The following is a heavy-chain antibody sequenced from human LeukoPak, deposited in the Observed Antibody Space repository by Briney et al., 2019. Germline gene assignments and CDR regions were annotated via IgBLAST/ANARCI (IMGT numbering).Heavy chain of an antibody. CDR1: GFPFPNAW. Sequence: GGSLRLSCAASGFPFPNAWMSWFRQAPGKGLGGVGHIKSRTDGGTTDYAAPVKGRFTISRDDSENTLYLQMNSLKTEDTAVYYCATPGRIPEAANWFDPWGQGTLVTVSS. J-gene: IGHJ5*02. CDR2: IKSRTDGGTT. V-gene: IGHV3-15*01. CDR3: ATPGRIPEAANWFDP. D-gene: IGHD6-13*01.